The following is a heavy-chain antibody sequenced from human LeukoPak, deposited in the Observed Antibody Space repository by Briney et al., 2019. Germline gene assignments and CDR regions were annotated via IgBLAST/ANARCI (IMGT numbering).Heavy chain of an antibody. D-gene: IGHD1-26*01. CDR3: ARAYVGATRPFDY. J-gene: IGHJ4*02. V-gene: IGHV1-18*01. CDR2: ISAYNGNT. CDR1: GYTFTSYG. Sequence: EASVKVSCKASGYTFTSYGISWVRQATGQGLEGMGWISAYNGNTNYAQKLQGRVNMTTDTSTSTAYMELRSLRSEDTAVYYCARAYVGATRPFDYWGQGTLVTVSS.